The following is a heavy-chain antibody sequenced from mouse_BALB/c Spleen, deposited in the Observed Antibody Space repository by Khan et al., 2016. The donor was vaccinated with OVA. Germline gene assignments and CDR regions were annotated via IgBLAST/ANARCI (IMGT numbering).Heavy chain of an antibody. J-gene: IGHJ4*01. V-gene: IGHV9-4*02. D-gene: IGHD2-12*01. Sequence: QIQLVQSGPELKKPGETVRISCKASGYTFTTAGIQWVQKMPGKGLKWIGRIHTHSGVPKHADDLKGRFAFSLEISVNTAYLQITNLKHEDTTTYFCASGGAAYYTSDGGAMEYWGQGTSVTVSS. CDR1: GYTFTTAG. CDR3: ASGGAAYYTSDGGAMEY. CDR2: IHTHSGVP.